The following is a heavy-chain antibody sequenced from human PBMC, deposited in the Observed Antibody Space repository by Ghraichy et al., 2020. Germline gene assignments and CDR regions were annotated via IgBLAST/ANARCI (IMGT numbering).Heavy chain of an antibody. Sequence: SLNISCAASGFTFSSYWMSWVRQAPGKGLEWVANIKQDGSEKYYVDSVKGRFTISRDNAKNSLYLQMNSLRAEDTAVYYCARDRLSDSGIGFDYWGQGTLVTVSS. CDR3: ARDRLSDSGIGFDY. J-gene: IGHJ4*02. CDR1: GFTFSSYW. V-gene: IGHV3-7*03. CDR2: IKQDGSEK. D-gene: IGHD3-10*01.